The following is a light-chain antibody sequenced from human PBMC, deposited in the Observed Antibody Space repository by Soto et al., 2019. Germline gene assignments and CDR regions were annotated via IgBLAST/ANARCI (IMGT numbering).Light chain of an antibody. Sequence: DIQMTQSPSSLSASVGDRVTITCRASQSISSYLNWYQQKPGKAPKLLIYAASSLQSGVSSRFSGSGSVTDFTLTISSLQPEDFATYYCLQSYSTPPWTFGQVTTVEIK. V-gene: IGKV1-39*01. J-gene: IGKJ1*01. CDR2: AAS. CDR1: QSISSY. CDR3: LQSYSTPPWT.